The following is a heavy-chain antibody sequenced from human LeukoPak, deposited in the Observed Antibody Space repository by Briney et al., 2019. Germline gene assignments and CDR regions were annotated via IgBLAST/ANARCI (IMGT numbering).Heavy chain of an antibody. D-gene: IGHD6-13*01. V-gene: IGHV3-7*03. CDR2: IKHDGSEK. CDR1: GFTFSSHW. J-gene: IGHJ6*04. Sequence: PGGSLRLSCAASGFTFSSHWMSWVRQAPGKGLEWVANIKHDGSEKYYVDSVKGRFTISRDNAKNSLYLQMNSLRAEDTALYYCAKDMAAAYPLGSMDVWGKGTTVTISS. CDR3: AKDMAAAYPLGSMDV.